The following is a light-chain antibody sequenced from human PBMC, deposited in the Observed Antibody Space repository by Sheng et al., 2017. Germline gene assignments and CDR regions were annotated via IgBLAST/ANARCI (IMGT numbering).Light chain of an antibody. J-gene: IGKJ5*01. V-gene: IGKV2-30*01. Sequence: DVVMTQSPLSLTVTLGQSASFSCRSSQGLVFVDGDIYLNWLHQRPGQSPRRLIYKVSHRDSGVPDRFSGSGSGTDFTLTISRVEAEDVGTYYCMQGTHSPLSFGQGDATGD. CDR3: MQGTHSPLS. CDR1: QGLVFVDGDIY. CDR2: KVS.